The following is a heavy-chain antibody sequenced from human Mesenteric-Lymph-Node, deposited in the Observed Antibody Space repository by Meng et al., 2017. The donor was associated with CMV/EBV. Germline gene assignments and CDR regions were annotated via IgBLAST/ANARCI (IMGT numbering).Heavy chain of an antibody. V-gene: IGHV3-48*04. CDR2: ISSGSGTI. D-gene: IGHD5-12*01. Sequence: GESLKISCATSGFTFSSYGMHWVRQAPGKGLEWVSYISSGSGTIYYADSVKGRFTMSRDNAKNTLYLQMNSLRAEDTAVYYCAKERSFGDYDFEFFDYWGQGTLVTVSS. J-gene: IGHJ4*02. CDR3: AKERSFGDYDFEFFDY. CDR1: GFTFSSYG.